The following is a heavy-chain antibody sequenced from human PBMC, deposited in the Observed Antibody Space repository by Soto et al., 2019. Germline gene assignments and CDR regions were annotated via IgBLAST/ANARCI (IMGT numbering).Heavy chain of an antibody. J-gene: IGHJ4*02. Sequence: SVKVSCKASGGTFSSYTISWVRQAPGQGLEWMGRIIPILGIANYAQKFQGRVTITAGKSTSTAYMELSSLRSEDTAVYYCARDTHYDSLYYFDYWGQGTLVTVSS. CDR3: ARDTHYDSLYYFDY. D-gene: IGHD3-9*01. V-gene: IGHV1-69*04. CDR2: IIPILGIA. CDR1: GGTFSSYT.